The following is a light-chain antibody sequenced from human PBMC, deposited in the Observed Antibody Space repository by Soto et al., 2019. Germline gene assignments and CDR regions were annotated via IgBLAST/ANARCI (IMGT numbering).Light chain of an antibody. V-gene: IGKV3-11*01. Sequence: EIVLTQSPATLSLSPGERATLSCRASQSVSSYLAWYQQKPGQVPRLLIYDASNRATGIPARFSGSGSGTDFTLTSSSLEPEDFAVYYCQQRRNWPPVFGGGTKGEIK. J-gene: IGKJ4*01. CDR3: QQRRNWPPV. CDR2: DAS. CDR1: QSVSSY.